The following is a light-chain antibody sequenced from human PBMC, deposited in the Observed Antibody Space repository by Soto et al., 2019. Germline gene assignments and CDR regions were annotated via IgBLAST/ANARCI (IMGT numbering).Light chain of an antibody. J-gene: IGLJ2*01. CDR3: SSYTSSSTVI. CDR2: DVS. Sequence: QSALTQPASVSESPGQSITISCTGTSSDIGGYNYVSWYQQHPGKAPKLMFYDVSNRPSGISNRFSGSRSGNTASLTISGLQAEDEADYYCSSYTSSSTVIFGGGTKLTVL. CDR1: SSDIGGYNY. V-gene: IGLV2-14*01.